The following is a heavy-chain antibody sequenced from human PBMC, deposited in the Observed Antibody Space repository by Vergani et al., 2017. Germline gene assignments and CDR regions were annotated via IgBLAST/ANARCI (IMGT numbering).Heavy chain of an antibody. CDR2: ISSSSSYI. CDR1: GFTFSSYS. V-gene: IGHV3-21*01. J-gene: IGHJ6*03. CDR3: ARDKPNIGYDWPQWYYYYMDV. Sequence: EVQLVESGGGLVKPGGSLRLSCAASGFTFSSYSMNWVRQAPGKGLEWVSSISSSSSYIYYADSVKGRFTISRDNAKNSLYLQMNSLRAEDTAVYYCARDKPNIGYDWPQWYYYYMDVWGKGTTVTVSS. D-gene: IGHD5-12*01.